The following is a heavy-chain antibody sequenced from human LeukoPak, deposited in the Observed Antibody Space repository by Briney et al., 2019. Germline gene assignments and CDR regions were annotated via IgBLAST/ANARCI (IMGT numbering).Heavy chain of an antibody. D-gene: IGHD3-10*01. J-gene: IGHJ5*02. CDR1: GGSISSYY. CDR3: ARDLYGSGDWFDP. V-gene: IGHV4-59*01. Sequence: ETSETLSLTCTVSGGSISSYYWSWIRQPPGKGLEWIGYIYYSGSTNYNPSLKSRVTISVDTSKNQFSLKLSSVTAADMAVYYCARDLYGSGDWFDPWGQGTLVTVSS. CDR2: IYYSGST.